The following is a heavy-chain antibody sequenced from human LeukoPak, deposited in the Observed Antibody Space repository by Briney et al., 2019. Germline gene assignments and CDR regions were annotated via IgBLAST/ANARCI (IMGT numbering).Heavy chain of an antibody. D-gene: IGHD4-17*01. CDR3: ARMAPFGDYLHDY. J-gene: IGHJ4*02. CDR2: IYTSGGT. V-gene: IGHV4-4*07. Sequence: SETLSLICTVSGVSISSYYWSRIRQPAGKGLEWIGRIYTSGGTDYNPSLKSRVTISVDTSKNQFSLKLSSVTAADTAVYYCARMAPFGDYLHDYWGQGTLVTVSS. CDR1: GVSISSYY.